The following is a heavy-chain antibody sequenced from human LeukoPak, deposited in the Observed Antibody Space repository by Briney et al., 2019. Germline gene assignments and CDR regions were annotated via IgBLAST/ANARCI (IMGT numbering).Heavy chain of an antibody. CDR1: GFTFSSYG. CDR2: IRYDGSNK. Sequence: GRSLRLSCAASGFTFSSYGVHWVRQAPGKGLEWVAFIRYDGSNKYYADSVKGRFTISRDNSKNTLYLQMNSLRAEDTAMYYCARNPPPYSGSYYGHYWGQGTLVTVSS. J-gene: IGHJ4*02. D-gene: IGHD1-26*01. V-gene: IGHV3-30*02. CDR3: ARNPPPYSGSYYGHY.